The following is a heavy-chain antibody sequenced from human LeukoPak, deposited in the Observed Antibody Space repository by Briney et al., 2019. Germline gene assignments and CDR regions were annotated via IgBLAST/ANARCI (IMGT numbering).Heavy chain of an antibody. J-gene: IGHJ4*02. CDR3: ASGSIFDY. D-gene: IGHD3-10*01. CDR1: GFTFSSYS. Sequence: GGSLRLSCAASGFTFSSYSMNWVRQAPGKGLEWVSSISSSSSYIYYADSVKGRFTISRDNAKNSLYLQMNSLRAEDTAVYCCASGSIFDYWGQGTLVTASS. CDR2: ISSSSSYI. V-gene: IGHV3-21*01.